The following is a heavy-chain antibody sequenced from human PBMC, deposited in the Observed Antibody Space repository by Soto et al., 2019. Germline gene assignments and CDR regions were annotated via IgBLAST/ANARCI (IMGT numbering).Heavy chain of an antibody. D-gene: IGHD5-18*01. CDR3: ARDLSLHPYSYGYVNVEYYYYGMDV. V-gene: IGHV3-33*01. J-gene: IGHJ6*02. CDR1: GFTFSSYG. CDR2: IWYDGSNK. Sequence: GGSLRLSCAASGFTFSSYGMHWVRQAPGKGLEWVAVIWYDGSNKYYADSVKGRFTISRDNSKNTLYLQMNSLRAEDTAVYYCARDLSLHPYSYGYVNVEYYYYGMDVWGQGTTVTVSS.